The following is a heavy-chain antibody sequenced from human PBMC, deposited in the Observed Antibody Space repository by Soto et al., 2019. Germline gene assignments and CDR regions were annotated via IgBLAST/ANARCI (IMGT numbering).Heavy chain of an antibody. CDR1: GGSFSCYY. V-gene: IGHV4-34*01. CDR3: AREXCGGSLIVPYYYYGMDV. CDR2: INHSGST. Sequence: PSETLSLTCAVYGGSFSCYYWSWIRQPPGKGLEWIGEINHSGSTNYNPSLKSRVTISVDTSKNQFSLKLSSVTAADTAVYYCAREXCGGSLIVPYYYYGMDVWGQGTTVTVSS. J-gene: IGHJ6*02. D-gene: IGHD3-10*01.